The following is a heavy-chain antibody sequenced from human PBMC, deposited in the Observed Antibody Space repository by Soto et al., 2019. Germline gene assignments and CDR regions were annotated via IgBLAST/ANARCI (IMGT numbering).Heavy chain of an antibody. J-gene: IGHJ5*02. CDR3: AREDYYGSFDP. CDR1: GYTFTSYD. Sequence: ASVKVSCKASGYTFTSYDINWVRQATGRGLEWMGWMNPNSGNAGYAQKLQGRVTITRNTSVSTAYMELSSLRSDDTAVYYCAREDYYGSFDPWGQGTLVIVSS. V-gene: IGHV1-8*01. CDR2: MNPNSGNA. D-gene: IGHD3-10*01.